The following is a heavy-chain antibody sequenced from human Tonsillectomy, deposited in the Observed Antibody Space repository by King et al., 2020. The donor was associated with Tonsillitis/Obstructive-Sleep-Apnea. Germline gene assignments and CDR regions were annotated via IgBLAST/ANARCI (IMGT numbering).Heavy chain of an antibody. D-gene: IGHD3-9*01. CDR1: GGFSSSSSYY. CDR3: ARRTYYDILTGYHQNWFDP. CDR2: IYYSCST. Sequence: QLQESGPGLVKPSETLSLTCTVFGGFSSSSSYYWGWVRQPPGKGLEWIGRIYYSCSTYANPSLMSRVTISVYTSKNQFSLKLSPVTAADTAVYYCARRTYYDILTGYHQNWFDPWGQGTLVTVSS. V-gene: IGHV4-39*01. J-gene: IGHJ5*02.